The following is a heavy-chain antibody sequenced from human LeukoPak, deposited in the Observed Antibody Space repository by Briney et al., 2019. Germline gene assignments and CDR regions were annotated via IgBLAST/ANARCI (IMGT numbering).Heavy chain of an antibody. V-gene: IGHV4-59*01. CDR3: ARGRLGGSGSYYNVLDY. Sequence: SETLSLTCTVSGGSISSYYWSWIRQPPGKGLEWIGYISYSGSANYNPSLKSRVTISVDTSRNQFSLKLSSVTAADTAVYYCARGRLGGSGSYYNVLDYWGQGTLVTVSS. D-gene: IGHD3-10*01. CDR2: ISYSGSA. CDR1: GGSISSYY. J-gene: IGHJ4*02.